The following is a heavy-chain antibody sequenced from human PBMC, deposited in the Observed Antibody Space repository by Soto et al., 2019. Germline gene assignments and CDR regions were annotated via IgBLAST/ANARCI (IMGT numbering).Heavy chain of an antibody. CDR2: IYYSGST. Sequence: SETLSLTCTVSGGSIRSGDYYWTWIRQHPGKGLEWIGYIYYSGSTYYNPSLQSRVTLSVDTSKNQFSLRLSFVTAADTAVYYCARVPRLVATRIGDWFDPWGQGTLVTVS. J-gene: IGHJ5*02. D-gene: IGHD2-21*02. V-gene: IGHV4-31*03. CDR1: GGSIRSGDYY. CDR3: ARVPRLVATRIGDWFDP.